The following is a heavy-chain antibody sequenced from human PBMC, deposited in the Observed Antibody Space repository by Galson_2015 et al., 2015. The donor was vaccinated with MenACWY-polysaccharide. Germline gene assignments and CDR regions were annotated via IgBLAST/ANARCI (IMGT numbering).Heavy chain of an antibody. CDR3: ARGGDGYGNFDY. J-gene: IGHJ4*02. D-gene: IGHD5-24*01. CDR2: INGAGSTT. V-gene: IGHV3-74*01. CDR1: EFTFSGYW. Sequence: LRLSCAASEFTFSGYWMHWVRQAPGKGLVWVSRINGAGSTTSCADSVKGRFTISRDNAQHMLYLQMNSLRAEDTAVYYCARGGDGYGNFDYWGQGILVTVSS.